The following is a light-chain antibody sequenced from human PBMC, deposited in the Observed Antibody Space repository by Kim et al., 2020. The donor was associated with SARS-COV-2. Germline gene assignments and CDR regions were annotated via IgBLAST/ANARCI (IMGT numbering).Light chain of an antibody. CDR1: NLGDKY. Sequence: SYELTQPPSVSVSPGQTASITCSGDNLGDKYACWYQQKPGQSPVLVIYQDRKRPSGIPERFSGPNSGNTATLTIGGTQALDEADYYCKAWDSSTYVVFGG. CDR3: KAWDSSTYVV. V-gene: IGLV3-1*01. CDR2: QDR. J-gene: IGLJ2*01.